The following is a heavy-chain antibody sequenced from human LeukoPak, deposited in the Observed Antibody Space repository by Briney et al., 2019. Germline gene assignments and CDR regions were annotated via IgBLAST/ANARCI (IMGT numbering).Heavy chain of an antibody. CDR3: ARDAGYGMDV. V-gene: IGHV4-31*03. Sequence: SRALSLTCPLSAGGLSHHGYFWGWVRQRPGKGLEWMGYMDHSGRSYYSPSLESRVVISVDTSKNQVSLTVRSVTAADTAVYYCARDAGYGMDVWGQGTTVTVSS. J-gene: IGHJ6*02. CDR1: AGGLSHHGYF. CDR2: MDHSGRS.